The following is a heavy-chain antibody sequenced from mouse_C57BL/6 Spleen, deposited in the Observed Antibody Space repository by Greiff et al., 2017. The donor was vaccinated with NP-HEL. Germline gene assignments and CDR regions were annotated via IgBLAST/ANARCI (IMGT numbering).Heavy chain of an antibody. CDR2: ISYDGSN. Sequence: EVKLMESGPGLVKPSQSLSLTCSVTGYSITSGYYWNWIRQFPGNKLEWMGYISYDGSNNYNPSLKNRISITRDTSKNQFFLKLNSVTTEDTATYYCARGEGYDGSYYFDYWGQGTTLTVSS. D-gene: IGHD2-3*01. CDR1: GYSITSGYY. V-gene: IGHV3-6*01. J-gene: IGHJ2*01. CDR3: ARGEGYDGSYYFDY.